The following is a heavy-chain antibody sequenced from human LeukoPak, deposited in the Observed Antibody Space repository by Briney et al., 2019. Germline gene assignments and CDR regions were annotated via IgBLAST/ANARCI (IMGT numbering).Heavy chain of an antibody. CDR1: GGSISSSSYY. CDR3: ARLDGYDILTGYQAFDY. J-gene: IGHJ4*02. Sequence: SETLSLTCTVSGGSISSSSYYWGWIRQPPGKGLEWIGSIYYSGSTYYNPSLKSRVTISVDTSKNQFSLKLSSVTAADTAVYYCARLDGYDILTGYQAFDYWGQGTLVTVSS. D-gene: IGHD3-9*01. V-gene: IGHV4-39*01. CDR2: IYYSGST.